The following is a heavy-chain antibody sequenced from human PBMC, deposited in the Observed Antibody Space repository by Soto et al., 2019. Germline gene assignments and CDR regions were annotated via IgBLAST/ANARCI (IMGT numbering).Heavy chain of an antibody. J-gene: IGHJ4*02. Sequence: QVQLVQSGAEVKKPGASVKVSCKASGYTFTSYGISWVRQAPGQGLEWMGWISAYNGNTNYAQKLQGRVTMTTDTSTSTAYIELRSLRSDDTAVYYCASSIRGYSGYEPPDYWGEGTLVTVSS. V-gene: IGHV1-18*01. CDR2: ISAYNGNT. CDR3: ASSIRGYSGYEPPDY. CDR1: GYTFTSYG. D-gene: IGHD5-12*01.